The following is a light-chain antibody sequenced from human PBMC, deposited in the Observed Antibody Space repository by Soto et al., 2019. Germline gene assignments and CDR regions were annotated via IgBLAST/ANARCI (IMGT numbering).Light chain of an antibody. Sequence: SYELTQPPSVSVAPGKTARITCGGNNIGSKSVHWYQQKPGQAPVLVIYYDSDRPSGIPERFSGSNSGNMATLTISRVEAGDEADYYCQVWDSSSDHRGVFGGGTKLTVL. J-gene: IGLJ2*01. CDR3: QVWDSSSDHRGV. CDR1: NIGSKS. V-gene: IGLV3-21*04. CDR2: YDS.